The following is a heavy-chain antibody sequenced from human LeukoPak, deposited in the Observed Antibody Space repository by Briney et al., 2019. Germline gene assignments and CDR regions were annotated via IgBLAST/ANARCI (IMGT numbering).Heavy chain of an antibody. D-gene: IGHD5-18*01. Sequence: PSETLSLTCAVYGGSFSGYYWSWIRQPPGKGLEWIGEINHSGSTSYNPSLKSRVTISVDTSKNQFSLKLSSVTAADTAVYYCARGLDTAMANVYYYYYYYMDVWGKGTTVTVSS. CDR3: ARGLDTAMANVYYYYYYYMDV. J-gene: IGHJ6*03. CDR1: GGSFSGYY. V-gene: IGHV4-34*01. CDR2: INHSGST.